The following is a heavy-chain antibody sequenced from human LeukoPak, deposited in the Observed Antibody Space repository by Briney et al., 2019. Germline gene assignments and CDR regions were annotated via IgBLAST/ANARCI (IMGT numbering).Heavy chain of an antibody. J-gene: IGHJ4*02. CDR2: IYYSGST. Sequence: TSETLSLTCTVSGVSISSYYWSWIRQPPGKGLEWIGYIYYSGSTNYNPSLKSRVTISVDTSKNQFSLKLSSVTAADTAVYYCARDGGSSGWYDYWGQGTLVTVSS. CDR3: ARDGGSSGWYDY. V-gene: IGHV4-59*01. CDR1: GVSISSYY. D-gene: IGHD6-19*01.